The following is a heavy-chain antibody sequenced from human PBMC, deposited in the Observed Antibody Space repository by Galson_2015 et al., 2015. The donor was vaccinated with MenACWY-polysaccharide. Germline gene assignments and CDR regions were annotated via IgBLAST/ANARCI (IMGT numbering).Heavy chain of an antibody. CDR2: IKSKTDGGTT. CDR3: TTGGSGIGCYYYGMDV. V-gene: IGHV3-15*01. CDR1: GFTFSNAW. J-gene: IGHJ6*02. D-gene: IGHD3-10*01. Sequence: SLRLSCAASGFTFSNAWMSWVRQAPGKGLEWVGRIKSKTDGGTTDYAAPVKGRFTISRDDSKNTLYLQMNSLKTEDTAVYYCTTGGSGIGCYYYGMDVWGQGTTVTVSS.